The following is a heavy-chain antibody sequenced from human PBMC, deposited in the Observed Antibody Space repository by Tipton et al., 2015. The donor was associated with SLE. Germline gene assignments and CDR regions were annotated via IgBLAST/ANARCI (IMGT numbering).Heavy chain of an antibody. CDR2: ISSSGSTI. J-gene: IGHJ4*02. Sequence: SLRLSCAASGFTFSDYYMSWIRQAPGKGLEWVSYISSSGSTIYYADSVKGRFTISRDNAKNSLYLQMNSLRAEDTAVYYCARAAYSGGERDEFDYWGQGTLVTVSS. CDR3: ARAAYSGGERDEFDY. CDR1: GFTFSDYY. V-gene: IGHV3-11*01. D-gene: IGHD1-26*01.